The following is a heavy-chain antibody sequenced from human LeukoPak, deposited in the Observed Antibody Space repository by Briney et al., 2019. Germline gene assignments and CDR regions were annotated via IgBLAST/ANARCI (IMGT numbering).Heavy chain of an antibody. CDR2: IRYDGSNK. CDR1: GFTFSRYG. J-gene: IGHJ4*02. V-gene: IGHV3-30*02. CDR3: AKDRPYDLED. Sequence: GGSLRLSCAASGFTFSRYGMHWVRRAPGKGLEWAAFIRYDGSNKYYADSVKGRFTISRDNSKNTLYLQMNSLRAEDTAVYYCAKDRPYDLEDWGQGTLVTVSS. D-gene: IGHD3/OR15-3a*01.